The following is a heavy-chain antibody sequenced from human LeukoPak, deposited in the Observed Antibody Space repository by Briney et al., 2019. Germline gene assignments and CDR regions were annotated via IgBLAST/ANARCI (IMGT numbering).Heavy chain of an antibody. CDR3: ASTPVDTAMGLFDY. D-gene: IGHD5-18*01. CDR2: IYYSGST. CDR1: GGSITSYY. J-gene: IGHJ4*02. Sequence: TSETLSLTCTVSGGSITSYYWSWIRQTPGKGLEWIGYIYYSGSTNYNPSLKSRVTMSVDTSKNQFSLKLSSVTAADTAVYYCASTPVDTAMGLFDYWGQGTLVTVSS. V-gene: IGHV4-59*08.